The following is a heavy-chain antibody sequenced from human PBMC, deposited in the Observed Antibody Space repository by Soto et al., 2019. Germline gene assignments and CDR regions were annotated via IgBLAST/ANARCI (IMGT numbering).Heavy chain of an antibody. V-gene: IGHV4-61*08. CDR2: IYYSGST. D-gene: IGHD6-19*01. Sequence: PSETLSLTCAVSGGSISSGGYYWSWIRQPPGKGLEWIGYIYYSGSTNYNPSLKSRVTISVDTSKNQFSLKLSSVTAADTAVYYCASHYRRRGWEWATEPLFDYWGQGTLVTVSS. J-gene: IGHJ4*02. CDR1: GGSISSGGYY. CDR3: ASHYRRRGWEWATEPLFDY.